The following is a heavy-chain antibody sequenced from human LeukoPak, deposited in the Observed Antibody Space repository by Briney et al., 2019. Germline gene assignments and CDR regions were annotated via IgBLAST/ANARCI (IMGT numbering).Heavy chain of an antibody. CDR1: GFTFYDYA. CDR2: ISWNSGSI. CDR3: AKGNYYDSSGYYHEADAFDI. Sequence: PGGAPRLSCAASGFTFYDYAMHWGRPAPGKGPGWVSGISWNSGSIGYADSVKGRFTISRDNAKNSLYLQMNSLRAEDTALYYCAKGNYYDSSGYYHEADAFDIWGQGTMVTVSS. D-gene: IGHD3-22*01. J-gene: IGHJ3*02. V-gene: IGHV3-9*01.